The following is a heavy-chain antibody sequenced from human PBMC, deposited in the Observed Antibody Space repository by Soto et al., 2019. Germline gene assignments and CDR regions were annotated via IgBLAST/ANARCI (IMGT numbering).Heavy chain of an antibody. Sequence: LVESGGALVQPGGSLRLSCTASGFTFSIYDMHWVRQAPGKGLEWVAAIATAGDTYYPDSVKGRFTISRENAKNSLYFQMNSLRAGGTAVYYCTRGGGDLWGRGTLVTVSS. J-gene: IGHJ2*01. V-gene: IGHV3-13*04. CDR1: GFTFSIYD. D-gene: IGHD3-16*01. CDR3: TRGGGDL. CDR2: IATAGDT.